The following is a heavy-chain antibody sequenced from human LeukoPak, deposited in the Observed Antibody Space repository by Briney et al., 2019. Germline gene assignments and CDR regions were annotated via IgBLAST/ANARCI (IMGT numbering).Heavy chain of an antibody. Sequence: GGSLRLSCAASGFTFSSYGMHWVRQAPGKGLEWVAVIWYDGSNKYYADSVKGRFTISRDNSKNTLYLQMNSLRAEDTAVYYCARRVVVPAAPYYFDYWGQGTLVTVSS. CDR3: ARRVVVPAAPYYFDY. CDR2: IWYDGSNK. CDR1: GFTFSSYG. J-gene: IGHJ4*02. D-gene: IGHD2-2*01. V-gene: IGHV3-33*01.